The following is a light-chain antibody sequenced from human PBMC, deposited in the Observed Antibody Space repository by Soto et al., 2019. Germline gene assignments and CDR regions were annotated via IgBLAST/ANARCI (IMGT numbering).Light chain of an antibody. CDR3: GTWESSLSEGVL. Sequence: QSVLTQPPSVSAAPGQKVTISCSGTYSNIGHNYVSWYQQLPGTAPRLLIYENNRRPSGIPDRFSGSKSGTSATLDITGRQTGDEADYYCGTWESSLSEGVLFGGGTQLTVL. J-gene: IGLJ7*01. CDR1: YSNIGHNY. V-gene: IGLV1-51*02. CDR2: ENN.